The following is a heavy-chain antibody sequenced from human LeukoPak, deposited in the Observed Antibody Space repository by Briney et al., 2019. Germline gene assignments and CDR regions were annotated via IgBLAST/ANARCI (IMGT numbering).Heavy chain of an antibody. CDR2: MNPNSGNT. J-gene: IGHJ4*02. V-gene: IGHV1-8*01. CDR1: GYTFTSYD. D-gene: IGHD2-2*01. Sequence: ASVKVSCKASGYTFTSYDINWVRQATGQGLEWMGWMNPNSGNTGYAQKFRGRVTMTRNTSISTAYMELSSLRSEDTAVYYCARGLRYCSSTSCYPYWGQGTLVTVSS. CDR3: ARGLRYCSSTSCYPY.